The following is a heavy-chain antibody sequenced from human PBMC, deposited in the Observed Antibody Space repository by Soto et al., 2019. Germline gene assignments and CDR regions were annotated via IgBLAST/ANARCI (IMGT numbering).Heavy chain of an antibody. CDR3: AKIEMGWFAH. CDR1: GFSFFSYS. D-gene: IGHD2-8*01. J-gene: IGHJ5*02. CDR2: ISGSGGHT. Sequence: GGSLRLSCTGSGFSFFSYSMSWVRQAPGKGLEWVSTISGSGGHTYYADSVKGRFVVSRDNDKNTVYLHMSSLTGEDTAVYFCAKIEMGWFAHWGQGTQVTVSS. V-gene: IGHV3-23*01.